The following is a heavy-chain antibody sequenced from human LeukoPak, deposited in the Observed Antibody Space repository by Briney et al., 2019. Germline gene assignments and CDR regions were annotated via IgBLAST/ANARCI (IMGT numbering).Heavy chain of an antibody. CDR2: IIPIFGTA. J-gene: IGHJ4*02. CDR3: ARGAWIFGVARYFDY. D-gene: IGHD3-3*01. CDR1: GGTFSNYA. V-gene: IGHV1-69*01. Sequence: SVNVSCKASGGTFSNYAISWVRQAPGQGLEWMGGIIPIFGTANYAQKFQGRVTITADESTSTAYMELSSLRSEDTAVYYCARGAWIFGVARYFDYWGQGTLVTVSS.